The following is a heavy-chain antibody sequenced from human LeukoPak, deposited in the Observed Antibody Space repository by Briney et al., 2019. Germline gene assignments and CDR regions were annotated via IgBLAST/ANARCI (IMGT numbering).Heavy chain of an antibody. CDR2: ISYDGSNK. Sequence: GGSLRLSCAASGFTFSSYAMHWVRQAPGKGLEWEAVISYDGSNKYYADSVKGRFTISRDNSKNTLYLQMNSLRAEDTAVYYCARGVAVAGTSCGYWGQGTLVTVSS. CDR3: ARGVAVAGTSCGY. D-gene: IGHD6-19*01. CDR1: GFTFSSYA. V-gene: IGHV3-30*04. J-gene: IGHJ4*02.